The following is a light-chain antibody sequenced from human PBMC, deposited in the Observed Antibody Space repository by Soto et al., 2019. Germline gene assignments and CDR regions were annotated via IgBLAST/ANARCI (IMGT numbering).Light chain of an antibody. V-gene: IGKV1-6*01. Sequence: AIQMTQSPSSLSASVGDRVTITCRASQGIRNDLGWYQQKPGKAPKLLLYGASRLQSGVPSRFSGSGSGTDFTLTISSLQPEDFATYYCLQDDNYPLTFGGGTKVEIK. CDR2: GAS. CDR1: QGIRND. J-gene: IGKJ4*01. CDR3: LQDDNYPLT.